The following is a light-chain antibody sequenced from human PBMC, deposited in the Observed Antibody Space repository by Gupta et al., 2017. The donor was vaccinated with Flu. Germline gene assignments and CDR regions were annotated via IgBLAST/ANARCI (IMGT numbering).Light chain of an antibody. Sequence: ITISCTGTSSDFGGYNYVCWYQQHPATDPKLRSDDVSNRPSGVSKRFSGSNSGTTASLPISGLEAEDEADDDYSSSTSSSTLGFGGGTKLTVL. CDR1: SSDFGGYNY. J-gene: IGLJ2*01. CDR2: DVS. CDR3: SSSTSSSTLG. V-gene: IGLV2-14*04.